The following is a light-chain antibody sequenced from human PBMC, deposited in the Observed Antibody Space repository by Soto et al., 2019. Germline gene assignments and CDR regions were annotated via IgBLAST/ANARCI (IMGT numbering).Light chain of an antibody. CDR2: AAS. CDR3: QQSYSTPRA. CDR1: QSISSY. V-gene: IGKV1-39*01. Sequence: DVQMPKSQSSLSASVGARVTITCRASQSISSYLNWYQQKPGKAPKLLIYAASSLQSGVPSRFSGSGSGTDFTLTISSLQPEDFATYYCQQSYSTPRAFGQGTKVDIK. J-gene: IGKJ1*01.